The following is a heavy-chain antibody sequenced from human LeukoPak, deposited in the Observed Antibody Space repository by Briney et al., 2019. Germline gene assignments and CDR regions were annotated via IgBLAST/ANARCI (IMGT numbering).Heavy chain of an antibody. D-gene: IGHD3-10*01. V-gene: IGHV4-61*01. J-gene: IGHJ5*02. CDR2: IYYSGST. Sequence: SETLSLTCTVSGYSISTGYYWDWIRQPPGQGLEWIGYIYYSGSTNYKPSLKSRVTISVDTSKNQSSLKLSSVTAPDTAVYYCARGGYYGSGNDFRFDPWGQGTLVTVSS. CDR3: ARGGYYGSGNDFRFDP. CDR1: GYSISTGYY.